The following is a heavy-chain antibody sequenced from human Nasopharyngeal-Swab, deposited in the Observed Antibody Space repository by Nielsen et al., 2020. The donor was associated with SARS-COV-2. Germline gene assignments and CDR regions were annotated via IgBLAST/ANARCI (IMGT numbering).Heavy chain of an antibody. V-gene: IGHV3-11*06. J-gene: IGHJ6*02. CDR1: GFTFSDYY. CDR2: ISSSSSYT. CDR3: ARAFRFGDYGMDV. D-gene: IGHD3-10*01. Sequence: GGSLRLSCAASGFTFSDYYMSWIRQAPGKGLEWVSYISSSSSYTNYADSVRGRFTISRDNAKNSLYLQMNSLRAEDTAVYYCARAFRFGDYGMDVWGQGTTVTVSS.